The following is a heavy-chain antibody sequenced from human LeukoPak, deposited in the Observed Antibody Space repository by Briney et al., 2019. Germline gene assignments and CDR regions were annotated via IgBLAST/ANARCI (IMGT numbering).Heavy chain of an antibody. J-gene: IGHJ5*02. D-gene: IGHD6-19*01. CDR3: AREGVRQWLVLGWFDP. CDR2: MYHSGST. Sequence: PSETLSLTCSVSGYSISSAYYWGWIRQPPGKGLEWIGTMYHSGSTNYNPSLKSRVTISVDTSKNQFSLKLSSVTAADTAVYYCAREGVRQWLVLGWFDPWGQGTLVTVSS. V-gene: IGHV4-38-2*02. CDR1: GYSISSAYY.